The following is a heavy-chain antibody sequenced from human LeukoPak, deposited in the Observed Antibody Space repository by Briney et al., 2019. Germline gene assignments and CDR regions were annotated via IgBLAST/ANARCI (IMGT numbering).Heavy chain of an antibody. V-gene: IGHV4-39*01. CDR2: IYYSGST. CDR3: ARHLGYRSSTSCPPVGAFDI. Sequence: SETLSLTCTVSGGSISSSSYYWGWIRQPPGKGLEWIGSIYYSGSTYYNPSLKSRVTISVDTSKNQFSLKLSSVTAADTAVYYCARHLGYRSSTSCPPVGAFDIWGQGTMVTVSS. CDR1: GGSISSSSYY. D-gene: IGHD2-2*01. J-gene: IGHJ3*02.